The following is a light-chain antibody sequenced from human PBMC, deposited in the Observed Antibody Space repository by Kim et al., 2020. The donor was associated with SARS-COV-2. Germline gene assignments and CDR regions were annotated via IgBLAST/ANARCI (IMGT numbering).Light chain of an antibody. CDR1: QSVRSN. J-gene: IGKJ4*01. V-gene: IGKV3D-15*01. CDR3: QHYDNWPPLT. Sequence: VSPGARATLSCRASQSVRSNLAWYQQKPGQAPRLIIYGASTRATGIPARFSGSGSGTEFTLTISSLQSEDFAVYYCQHYDNWPPLTFGGGTKLEI. CDR2: GAS.